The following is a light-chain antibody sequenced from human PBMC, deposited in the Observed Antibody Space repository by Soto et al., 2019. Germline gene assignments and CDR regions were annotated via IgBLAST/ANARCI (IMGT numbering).Light chain of an antibody. Sequence: ALTQPASVSGSPGQSITISCTGTSSDVGGYNYVSWYQQHPGKAPKLMIYEVSNRPSGVSNRFSGSKSGNTASLTISGLQAEDEADYYCSSYAGSNNFVFGSGTKGTVL. CDR3: SSYAGSNNFV. CDR2: EVS. V-gene: IGLV2-14*01. CDR1: SSDVGGYNY. J-gene: IGLJ1*01.